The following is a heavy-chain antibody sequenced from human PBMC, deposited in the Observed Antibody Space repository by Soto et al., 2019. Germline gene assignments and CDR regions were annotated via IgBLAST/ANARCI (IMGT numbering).Heavy chain of an antibody. CDR1: GFTFIAYG. J-gene: IGHJ4*02. CDR2: ISHDGTNK. CDR3: AKDEYYYSRSGYYIFDS. D-gene: IGHD3-22*01. V-gene: IGHV3-30*18. Sequence: PGRLLRLSCEVSGFTFIAYGMRCVLQATGKGLEWVAAISHDGTNKNYGDSVKGRFTISRDNSKKTLYLQMNSLRPEDRALYYCAKDEYYYSRSGYYIFDSWGQGTLVTAPQ.